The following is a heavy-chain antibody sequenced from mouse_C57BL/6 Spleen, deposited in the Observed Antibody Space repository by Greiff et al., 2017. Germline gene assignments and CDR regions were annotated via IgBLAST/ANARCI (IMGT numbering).Heavy chain of an antibody. CDR1: GYTFTDYY. D-gene: IGHD1-1*01. CDR3: ARVLGSSYDAMDY. Sequence: EVMLVESGPELVKPGASVKISCKASGYTFTDYYMNWVKQSHGKSLEWIGDINPNNGGTSSNQKFKGKATLTVDKSSSTAYMELRSLTSEDSAVYYCARVLGSSYDAMDYWGQGTSVTVSS. V-gene: IGHV1-26*01. CDR2: INPNNGGT. J-gene: IGHJ4*01.